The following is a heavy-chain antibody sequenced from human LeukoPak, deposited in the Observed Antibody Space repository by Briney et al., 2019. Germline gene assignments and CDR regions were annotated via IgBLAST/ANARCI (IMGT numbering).Heavy chain of an antibody. CDR3: ARGTYGSGSYKY. Sequence: SETLFLTCTVSGGSISSYYWNWIRQPAGKGLEWIGRIYTSGSTNYNPSLKSRVTMSVDTSKSQFSLKLSSVTAADTAVYYCARGTYGSGSYKYWGQGTLVTVSS. CDR2: IYTSGST. CDR1: GGSISSYY. V-gene: IGHV4-4*07. D-gene: IGHD3-10*01. J-gene: IGHJ4*02.